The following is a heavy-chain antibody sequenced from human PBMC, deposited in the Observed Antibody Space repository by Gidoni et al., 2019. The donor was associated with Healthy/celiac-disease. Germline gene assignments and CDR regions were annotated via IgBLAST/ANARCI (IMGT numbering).Heavy chain of an antibody. J-gene: IGHJ4*02. Sequence: EVQLLESGGGLVQPGGSLRLSCAASGFTFSSYAMSWVRQAPGKGREWVSAISGSGGSTYYADSVKGRFTISRDNSKNTLYLKMNSMRAEDTAVYYCAKGPLVAKPYYFDYWGQGTLVTVSS. CDR2: ISGSGGST. CDR1: GFTFSSYA. D-gene: IGHD2-8*02. V-gene: IGHV3-23*01. CDR3: AKGPLVAKPYYFDY.